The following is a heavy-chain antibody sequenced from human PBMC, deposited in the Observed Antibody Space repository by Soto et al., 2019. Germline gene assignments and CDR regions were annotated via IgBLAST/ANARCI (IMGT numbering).Heavy chain of an antibody. D-gene: IGHD3-10*01. Sequence: GASVKVSCKASGGTFSSYAISWVRQAPGQGLEWMGGIIPIFGTANYAQKFQGRVTITADESTSTAYMELSSLRSEDTAVYYCARDFYGSGFPRGYWGQGTLVTVSS. V-gene: IGHV1-69*13. CDR3: ARDFYGSGFPRGY. CDR1: GGTFSSYA. J-gene: IGHJ4*02. CDR2: IIPIFGTA.